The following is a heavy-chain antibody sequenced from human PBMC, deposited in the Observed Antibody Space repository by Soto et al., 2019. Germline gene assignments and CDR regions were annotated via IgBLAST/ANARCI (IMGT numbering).Heavy chain of an antibody. CDR2: IDPSDSYT. V-gene: IGHV5-10-1*01. D-gene: IGHD3-22*01. CDR1: GYSFTSYW. Sequence: GESLKISCKGSGYSFTSYWISWVRQMPGKGLEWMGRIDPSDSYTNYSPSFQGHVTISADKSISTAYPQWSSLKASDTAMYYCARHGNPSYYYDSSGYYLPYYYYGMDVWGQGTTVTVSS. CDR3: ARHGNPSYYYDSSGYYLPYYYYGMDV. J-gene: IGHJ6*02.